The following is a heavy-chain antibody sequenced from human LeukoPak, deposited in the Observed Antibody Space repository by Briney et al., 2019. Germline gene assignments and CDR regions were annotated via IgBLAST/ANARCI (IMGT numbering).Heavy chain of an antibody. D-gene: IGHD4-17*01. CDR1: GYTLTELS. CDR3: ARLYGDSLEEPFDY. V-gene: IGHV1-24*01. CDR2: FDPEDGET. Sequence: GASVKVSCKVYGYTLTELSMHWVRQAPGKGLEWMGGFDPEDGETIYAQKFQGRVTMTEDTSTDTAYMELNSLRAEDTAVYYCARLYGDSLEEPFDYWGQGTRVTVSS. J-gene: IGHJ4*02.